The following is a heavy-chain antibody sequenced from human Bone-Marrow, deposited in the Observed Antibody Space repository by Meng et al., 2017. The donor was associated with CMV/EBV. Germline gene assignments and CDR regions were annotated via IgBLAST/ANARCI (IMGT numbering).Heavy chain of an antibody. Sequence: GESLKISCAASGFTFSSYAMSWVRQAPGKGLEWVSAISGSGGSTYYADSVKGRFTVSRDNSKNTLYLEMTSLRAEDTAIYYCAKDKNRYCSSPPHVWGQGTLVTVSS. J-gene: IGHJ4*02. D-gene: IGHD2-2*01. CDR3: AKDKNRYCSSPPHV. CDR1: GFTFSSYA. V-gene: IGHV3-23*01. CDR2: ISGSGGST.